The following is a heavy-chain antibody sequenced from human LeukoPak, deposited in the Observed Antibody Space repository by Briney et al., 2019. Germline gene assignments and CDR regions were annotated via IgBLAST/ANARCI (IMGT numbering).Heavy chain of an antibody. CDR1: GYTFTGYY. CDR2: INPNSGGT. CDR3: ARPPTWSPYGIDV. D-gene: IGHD2-8*02. Sequence: ASVKVSCKASGYTFTGYYMHWVRQAPGQVLEWMGWINPNSGGTNYAQKFQGRVTMTRDTSISTAYMELSRLRSDDTAVYYCARPPTWSPYGIDVWGQGTTVTVSS. V-gene: IGHV1-2*02. J-gene: IGHJ6*02.